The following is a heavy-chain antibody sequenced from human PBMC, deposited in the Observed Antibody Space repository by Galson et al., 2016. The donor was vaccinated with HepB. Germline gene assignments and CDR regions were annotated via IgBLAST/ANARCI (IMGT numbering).Heavy chain of an antibody. CDR3: ARHGGWNPLFQY. V-gene: IGHV4-59*08. J-gene: IGHJ4*02. D-gene: IGHD6-19*01. CDR1: GGSITNYY. CDR2: VWHAGST. Sequence: SETLSLTCTVSGGSITNYYWSWVRQPAGKKLEWIGYVWHAGSTSYNPSLNSRVLISVDASKNQFSLKLFSVTAADTAVYHCARHGGWNPLFQYWSQGTLVTVSS.